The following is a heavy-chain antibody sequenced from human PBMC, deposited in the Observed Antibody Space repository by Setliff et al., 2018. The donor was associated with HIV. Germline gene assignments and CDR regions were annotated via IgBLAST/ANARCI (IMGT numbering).Heavy chain of an antibody. CDR2: SIPIFGTT. V-gene: IGHV1-69*13. CDR3: VRGRNYDSSGYGDYYYYMAV. J-gene: IGHJ6*03. CDR1: GGTFRSYP. Sequence: SVKVSCKASGGTFRSYPISWVRQAPGQGLEWMGGSIPIFGTTHYAQKFQGRVTVTADESTSTAYIQLRRLRSDDTAVYYCVRGRNYDSSGYGDYYYYMAVRGKGTTVTVSS. D-gene: IGHD3-22*01.